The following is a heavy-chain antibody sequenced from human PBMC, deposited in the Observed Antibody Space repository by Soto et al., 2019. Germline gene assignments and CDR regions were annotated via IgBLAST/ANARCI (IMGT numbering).Heavy chain of an antibody. CDR2: IFYDGSRK. CDR3: VREESDKDGKWFDL. J-gene: IGHJ5*02. CDR1: GFTFSHYG. Sequence: QVQLVESGGGVVQPGRSLKLSCAASGFTFSHYGMHWVRQAPGRGLEWVAVIFYDGSRKEYAASLKGRFSISRDNSKNTLYLQMNSLRVEDTAMYYCVREESDKDGKWFDLWGQGTLVTVSA. V-gene: IGHV3-33*01. D-gene: IGHD1-1*01.